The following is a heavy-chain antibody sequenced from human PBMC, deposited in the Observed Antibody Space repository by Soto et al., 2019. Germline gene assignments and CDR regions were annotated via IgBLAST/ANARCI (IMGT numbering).Heavy chain of an antibody. CDR3: ARCITGAGSFWYFDL. D-gene: IGHD6-19*01. V-gene: IGHV1-18*01. Sequence: ASVKVSCKASGYTFTNYGFSWVRQAPGQGLEWMGWISGYNGNTNYPQKLQGRVTMTTDTSTSTAYMELRSLRSDDTAVYYCARCITGAGSFWYFDLWGRGTLVTAPQ. CDR2: ISGYNGNT. CDR1: GYTFTNYG. J-gene: IGHJ2*01.